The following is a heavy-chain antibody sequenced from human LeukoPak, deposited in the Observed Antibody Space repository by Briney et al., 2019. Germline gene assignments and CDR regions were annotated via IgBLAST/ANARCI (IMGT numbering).Heavy chain of an antibody. CDR3: AQEHVDSSGYYYVPNWFDP. J-gene: IGHJ5*02. CDR2: IKQDGSAK. Sequence: GGSLRLSCTASGFTFSSYWMSWVRQAPGKGLEWVANIKQDGSAKYYVDSVKDRFTISRDNAKNSLYLQMNSLRAEDTAVYYCAQEHVDSSGYYYVPNWFDPWGEGTLVKVSS. V-gene: IGHV3-7*01. CDR1: GFTFSSYW. D-gene: IGHD3-22*01.